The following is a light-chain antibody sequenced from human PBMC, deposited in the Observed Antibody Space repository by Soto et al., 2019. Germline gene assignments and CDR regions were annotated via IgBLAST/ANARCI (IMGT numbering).Light chain of an antibody. V-gene: IGKV1-27*01. CDR3: QMYNIAPPT. Sequence: DIQMTQSPSSLSTSVGDRVTITCRASQAISIYLAWYQQKPGKVPKLLIYAASTLQSGVPSRFSGSGSATDFTLTISSLQPDDVATYYCQMYNIAPPTFGQGPKVQI. CDR1: QAISIY. J-gene: IGKJ1*01. CDR2: AAS.